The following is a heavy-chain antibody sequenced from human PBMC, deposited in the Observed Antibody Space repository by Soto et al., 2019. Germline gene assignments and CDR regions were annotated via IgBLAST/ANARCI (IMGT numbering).Heavy chain of an antibody. CDR1: GFTFSNYA. Sequence: GGSLRLSCAASGFTFSNYAMHWVRQAPGKGLEWLAIISYDGDNEYYADSVRGRFTISRDNAKNTLYLQMDSLRAEDTAVDYCVSTRYYLDRRDPLAPWGRGTLVTVSS. D-gene: IGHD3-22*01. V-gene: IGHV3-30*03. J-gene: IGHJ5*02. CDR2: ISYDGDNE. CDR3: VSTRYYLDRRDPLAP.